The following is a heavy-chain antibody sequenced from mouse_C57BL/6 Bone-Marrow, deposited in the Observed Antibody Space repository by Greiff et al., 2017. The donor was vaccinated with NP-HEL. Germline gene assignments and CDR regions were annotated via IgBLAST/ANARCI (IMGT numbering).Heavy chain of an antibody. J-gene: IGHJ2*01. Sequence: VQLQQSGAELVRPGASVKLSCTASGFNIKDDYMHWVKQRPEQGLEWIGWIDPENGDTEYASKFQGKATITADPSSNTAYLQLSSLTSEDTAVYYCTIPIYYYGSSYGEYWGQGTTLTVSS. CDR3: TIPIYYYGSSYGEY. D-gene: IGHD1-1*01. CDR1: GFNIKDDY. V-gene: IGHV14-4*01. CDR2: IDPENGDT.